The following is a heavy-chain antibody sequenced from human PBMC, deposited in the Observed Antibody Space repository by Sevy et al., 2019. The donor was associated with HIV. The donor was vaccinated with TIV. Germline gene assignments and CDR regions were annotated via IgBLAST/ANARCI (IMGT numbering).Heavy chain of an antibody. CDR2: IYYNGHI. D-gene: IGHD1-26*01. CDR1: GGSIASLY. Sequence: SETLSLTCSVSGGSIASLYWNWIRQPPGKGLEWIANIYYNGHINYNPSLKSRVTLSLDTSKNQFSLRLSSVTAADTAMYYCAGENAWGRGYSWGQGTLVTVSS. V-gene: IGHV4-59*08. CDR3: AGENAWGRGYS. J-gene: IGHJ4*02.